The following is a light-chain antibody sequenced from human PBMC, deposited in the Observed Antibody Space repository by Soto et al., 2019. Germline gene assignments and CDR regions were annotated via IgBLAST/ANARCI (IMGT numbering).Light chain of an antibody. J-gene: IGKJ5*01. CDR3: QQRSNWPPVSIT. CDR2: DAS. Sequence: EIVLTQSPATLSLSPGERATLSCRASQSVSSYLAWYQQKPGQAPRLLIYDASNRATGIPARFSGSGSGTDFTLTISSLEPEDFAVYYCQQRSNWPPVSITFGQGTRL. V-gene: IGKV3-11*01. CDR1: QSVSSY.